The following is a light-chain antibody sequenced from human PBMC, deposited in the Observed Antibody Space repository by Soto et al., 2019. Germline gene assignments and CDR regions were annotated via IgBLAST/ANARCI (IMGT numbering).Light chain of an antibody. CDR2: EVS. V-gene: IGLV2-14*01. Sequence: QSALTQPASVSGSPGQSITFSCTGTSSDIGGYNYVSWYQQHPGKVPKLMIYEVSNRPSGVSDRFSGSKSGNTASLTISGLQAEDEADYYCTSYTSSTTNYVFGTGTKVTVL. CDR3: TSYTSSTTNYV. CDR1: SSDIGGYNY. J-gene: IGLJ1*01.